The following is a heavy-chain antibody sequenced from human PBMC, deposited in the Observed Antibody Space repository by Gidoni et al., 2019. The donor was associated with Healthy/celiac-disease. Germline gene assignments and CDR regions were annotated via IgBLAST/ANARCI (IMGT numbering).Heavy chain of an antibody. CDR1: GYSFTSYW. CDR2: IDPSDSYT. D-gene: IGHD5-12*01. J-gene: IGHJ5*02. Sequence: EVQLVQSGAEVKKPGESLRISCRGSGYSFTSYWISWLRQMPGKGLEWMGRIDPSDSYTNYSPSFQGHVTISADKSISTAYLQWSSLKASDTAMYYCAREMATPNWFDPWGQGTLVTVSS. CDR3: AREMATPNWFDP. V-gene: IGHV5-10-1*03.